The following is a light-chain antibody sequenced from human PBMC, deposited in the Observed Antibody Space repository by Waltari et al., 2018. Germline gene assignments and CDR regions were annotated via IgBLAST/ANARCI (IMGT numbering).Light chain of an antibody. CDR2: NTK. CDR1: SGSVSNSYY. Sequence: QTVVTQEPSFSVSPGGTVTLTCGLISGSVSNSYYPSWYQQTPGQAPRTVIYNTKPRLSGVPDRFSGSNLGNKAALTITGAQSDDESDYYCLLLMGNGIWVFGGGTKLTVL. CDR3: LLLMGNGIWV. V-gene: IGLV8-61*01. J-gene: IGLJ3*02.